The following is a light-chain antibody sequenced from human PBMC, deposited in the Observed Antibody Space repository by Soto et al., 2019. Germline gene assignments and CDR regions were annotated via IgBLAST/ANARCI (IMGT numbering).Light chain of an antibody. V-gene: IGKV1-9*01. J-gene: IGKJ2*01. Sequence: DIQLTQSPSFLSASVGDRVTITCRASQGIRNYLAWYQQKPGKAPTVVIYGATTLQSGVPSRFSGSGSGKEFTLTISSLQPEDSATYYCQQLNSSPRTFGQGTKLEIK. CDR2: GAT. CDR3: QQLNSSPRT. CDR1: QGIRNY.